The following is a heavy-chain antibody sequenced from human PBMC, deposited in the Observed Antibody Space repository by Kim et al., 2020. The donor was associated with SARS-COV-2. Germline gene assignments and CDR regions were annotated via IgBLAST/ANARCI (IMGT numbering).Heavy chain of an antibody. V-gene: IGHV3-23*01. CDR1: GFSFTNYG. CDR2: MSGSGVAV. CDR3: AKVHSSSWQDPFDS. D-gene: IGHD6-13*01. Sequence: GGALRLSCGASGFSFTNYGMSWVRQTPGKVLEWVATMSGSGVAVFYADSVKGRFTISRNTYKDTLFLQMNSLRAEDTATYFCAKVHSSSWQDPFDSWGQGTPVTVSS. J-gene: IGHJ4*02.